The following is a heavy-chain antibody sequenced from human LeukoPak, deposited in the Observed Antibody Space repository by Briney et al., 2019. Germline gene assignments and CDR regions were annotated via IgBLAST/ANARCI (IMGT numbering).Heavy chain of an antibody. CDR2: ISSSSSYI. J-gene: IGHJ4*02. V-gene: IGHV3-21*01. D-gene: IGHD1-26*01. Sequence: GGSRRLSCAASGFTFSSYSMNWVRQAPGKGLEWVSSISSSSSYIYYADSVKGRFTISRDNAKNSLYLQMNSLRAEDTAVYYCARGVVGAMDYWGQGTLVTVSS. CDR1: GFTFSSYS. CDR3: ARGVVGAMDY.